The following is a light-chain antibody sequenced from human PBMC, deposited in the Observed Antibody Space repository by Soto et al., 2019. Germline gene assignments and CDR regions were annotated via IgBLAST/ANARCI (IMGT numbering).Light chain of an antibody. CDR2: EDT. CDR1: SSDVGSYNT. J-gene: IGLJ2*01. V-gene: IGLV2-23*01. CDR3: CSSAGDTLVV. Sequence: QSVLTQPASVSGSPGQSITISCTGTSSDVGSYNTVSWYQQHPGKAPKLMIFEDTERPSGVSHRFSASKSGNTAYLSISGLQAEDEAYYYCCSSAGDTLVVFGGGTKLTGL.